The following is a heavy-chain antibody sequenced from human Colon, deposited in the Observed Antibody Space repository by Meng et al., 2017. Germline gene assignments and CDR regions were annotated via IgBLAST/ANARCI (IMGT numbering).Heavy chain of an antibody. D-gene: IGHD3-10*01. J-gene: IGHJ4*02. Sequence: GGSLRLSCTASGFTFGDYAMSWARQVPGKGLEWVSFIRSKAYGGTIEYAASVKGRFTISRDDSKSIAYLQMNSLKTEDTAVYYCIRGQRGDYWGQGILVNGAS. CDR2: IRSKAYGGTI. CDR3: IRGQRGDY. V-gene: IGHV3-49*04. CDR1: GFTFGDYA.